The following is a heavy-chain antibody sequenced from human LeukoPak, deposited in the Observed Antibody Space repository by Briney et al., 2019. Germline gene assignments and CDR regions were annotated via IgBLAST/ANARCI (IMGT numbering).Heavy chain of an antibody. CDR1: GFTFSSYA. CDR3: AKFPGYYYDSSGYSLDY. Sequence: GGSLRLSCAASGFTFSSYAMSWVRQAPGKGLEWVSAISGSGGSTYYADSVKGRFTITRDNSKNTLYLQMNSLRAEDTAVYYCAKFPGYYYDSSGYSLDYWGQGTLVTVSS. D-gene: IGHD3-22*01. J-gene: IGHJ4*02. CDR2: ISGSGGST. V-gene: IGHV3-23*01.